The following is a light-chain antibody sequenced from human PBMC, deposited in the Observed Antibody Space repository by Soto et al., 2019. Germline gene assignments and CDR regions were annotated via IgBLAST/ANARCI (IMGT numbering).Light chain of an antibody. CDR3: HQYDNIPPT. J-gene: IGKJ3*01. CDR2: DAS. Sequence: DIQMTQSPSSLSASVGDRVTITCQASQDISNYLNWYQQKPGKAPKLLIYDASNLETGVPSRFSGSGSGTDFTFTISSLQPEDIATYYCHQYDNIPPTFGPGTKVDIK. V-gene: IGKV1-33*01. CDR1: QDISNY.